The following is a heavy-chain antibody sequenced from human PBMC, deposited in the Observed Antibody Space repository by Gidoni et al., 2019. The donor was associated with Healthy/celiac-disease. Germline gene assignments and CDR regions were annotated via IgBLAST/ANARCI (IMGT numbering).Heavy chain of an antibody. V-gene: IGHV3-30-3*01. Sequence: QVQLVESGGGVVQPGRSLRLSCAASGFTFSSYAMHWVRQAPGKGLEWVAVISYDGSNKYYADSVKGRFTISRDNSKNTLYLQMNSLRAEDTAVYYCARGLTGEVLGIDYWGQGTLVTVSS. J-gene: IGHJ4*02. CDR2: ISYDGSNK. D-gene: IGHD7-27*01. CDR3: ARGLTGEVLGIDY. CDR1: GFTFSSYA.